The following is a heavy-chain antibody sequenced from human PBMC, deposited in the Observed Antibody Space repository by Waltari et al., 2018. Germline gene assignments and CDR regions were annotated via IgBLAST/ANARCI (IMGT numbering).Heavy chain of an antibody. D-gene: IGHD3-3*01. J-gene: IGHJ6*02. V-gene: IGHV3-33*01. CDR2: IWYDGSNK. CDR3: ARARITISDYYGMDV. CDR1: GFTFSSYG. Sequence: QVQLVESGGGVVQPGRSLRLPCAASGFTFSSYGMHWVRQAPGKGLEWVAVIWYDGSNKYYADSVKGRFTISRDNSKNTLYLQMNSLRAEDTAVYYCARARITISDYYGMDVWGQGTTVTVSS.